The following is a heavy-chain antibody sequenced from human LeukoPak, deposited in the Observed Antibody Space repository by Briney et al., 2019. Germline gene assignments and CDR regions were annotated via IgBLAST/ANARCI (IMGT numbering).Heavy chain of an antibody. J-gene: IGHJ3*02. CDR3: AKIFGPTAFDI. D-gene: IGHD3-3*01. CDR1: GFTFRTYW. CDR2: INTEGSST. Sequence: GGSLRLSCAASGFTFRTYWMHWVRHAPGKGLMWVSRINTEGSSTSYADSVKGRFTISRDNSKNTLYLQMNSLRAEDTAVYYCAKIFGPTAFDIWGQGTMVTVSS. V-gene: IGHV3-74*01.